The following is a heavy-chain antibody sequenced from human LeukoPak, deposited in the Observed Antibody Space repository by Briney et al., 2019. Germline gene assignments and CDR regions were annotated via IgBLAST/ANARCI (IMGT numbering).Heavy chain of an antibody. CDR3: AKGSSPFDY. D-gene: IGHD6-13*01. Sequence: GGSLRLSCAASGFTFSSYAMHWVRQAPGKGLEWVAVISYDGSNKYYADSVKGRFTISRDNSKNTLSLQMNSLRAEDMAVYYCAKGSSPFDYWGQGTLVTVSS. CDR2: ISYDGSNK. J-gene: IGHJ4*02. V-gene: IGHV3-30-3*01. CDR1: GFTFSSYA.